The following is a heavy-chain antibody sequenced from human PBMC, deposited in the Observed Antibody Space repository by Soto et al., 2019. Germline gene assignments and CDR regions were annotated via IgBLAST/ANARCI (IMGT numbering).Heavy chain of an antibody. V-gene: IGHV3-30*04. CDR2: VSSDGNHA. CDR1: GFTFSSDA. D-gene: IGHD2-2*01. J-gene: IGHJ4*02. Sequence: QVQLVESGGGVVQPGNYLRLSCVGSGFTFSSDALHWVRQAPGKGLEWVAVVSSDGNHAYYPDHVKGRFTISRDNSQSTVYLQMKSLKPEDTATYYCARDSAYSTASTHFDHWGQGTLVTVSS. CDR3: ARDSAYSTASTHFDH.